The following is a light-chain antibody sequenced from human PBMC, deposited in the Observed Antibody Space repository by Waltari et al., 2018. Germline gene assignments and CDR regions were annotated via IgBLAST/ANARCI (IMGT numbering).Light chain of an antibody. V-gene: IGKV1-6*01. CDR3: LQDYNYPWT. J-gene: IGKJ1*01. Sequence: AIQMTQSPSSLSASVVDRVTITRRASQGIRNDLGWYQQKPGKAPKLLIYAASSLQSGVPSRFSGSGSGTDFTLTISSLQPEDFATYYCLQDYNYPWTFGQGTKVEIK. CDR1: QGIRND. CDR2: AAS.